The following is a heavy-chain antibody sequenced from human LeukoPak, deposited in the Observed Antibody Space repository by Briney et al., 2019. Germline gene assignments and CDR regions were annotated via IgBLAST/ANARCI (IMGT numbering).Heavy chain of an antibody. Sequence: KPSETLSLTCTVPGGSISSYYWSWIQQPAGKGLEFVGRTHTSGRTDYNPSLRGRLTMSLDTSQNQFSLRLTSVTAADTAVYYCARTILPAQNAGAFDIWGPGTMVTVAS. J-gene: IGHJ3*02. CDR3: ARTILPAQNAGAFDI. CDR1: GGSISSYY. V-gene: IGHV4-4*07. CDR2: THTSGRT. D-gene: IGHD2-2*01.